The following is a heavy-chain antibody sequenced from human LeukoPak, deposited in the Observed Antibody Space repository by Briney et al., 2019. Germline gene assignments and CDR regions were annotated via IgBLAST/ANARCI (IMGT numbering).Heavy chain of an antibody. CDR2: IYYSGST. CDR1: GASISSYY. V-gene: IGHV4-59*08. D-gene: IGHD3-9*01. Sequence: SSETLSLTCTVSGASISSYYWSWIRQPPGKGLEWIGYIYYSGSTNCNPSLKSRVTISVDTSKNQFSLKLSSVTAADTAVYYCARLQYYDILTGYYHNWFDPWGQGTLVTVSS. CDR3: ARLQYYDILTGYYHNWFDP. J-gene: IGHJ5*02.